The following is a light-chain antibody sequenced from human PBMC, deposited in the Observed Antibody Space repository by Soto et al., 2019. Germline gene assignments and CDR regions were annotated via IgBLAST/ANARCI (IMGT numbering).Light chain of an antibody. V-gene: IGKV2D-29*01. J-gene: IGKJ2*01. CDR1: QNLLQSDGQTY. Sequence: DIVMTQTPLSLSVTPGQSASISCRSSQNLLQSDGQTYLFWYLQKPGQPPQPLIYKVSNRFSGVPDRFSGGGSGTDFTLTISRVEAEDFAVYYCTQSKELPYTFGQGTKVDIK. CDR3: TQSKELPYT. CDR2: KVS.